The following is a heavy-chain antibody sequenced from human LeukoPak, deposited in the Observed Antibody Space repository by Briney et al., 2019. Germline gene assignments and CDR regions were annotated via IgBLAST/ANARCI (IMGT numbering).Heavy chain of an antibody. CDR1: GGSISSYY. Sequence: SETLSLTCTVSGGSISSYYWSWIRLPPGKGLEWIGYIYYSGSTSYNPSLKSRVTISVDTSKNQFSLKLSSVTAADTAVYYCARVDPDSSSTLEVFDYWGQGTLVTVSS. CDR3: ARVDPDSSSTLEVFDY. D-gene: IGHD6-6*01. CDR2: IYYSGST. V-gene: IGHV4-59*01. J-gene: IGHJ4*02.